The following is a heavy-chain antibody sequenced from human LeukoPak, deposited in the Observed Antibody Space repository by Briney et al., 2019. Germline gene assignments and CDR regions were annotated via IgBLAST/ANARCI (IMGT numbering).Heavy chain of an antibody. CDR3: AKGGGFDWLNYYYMDV. CDR1: GFTFSRFE. V-gene: IGHV3-48*03. J-gene: IGHJ6*03. D-gene: IGHD3-9*01. CDR2: ISTGTYI. Sequence: GGSLRLSCVASGFTFSRFEMNWVRQAPGKGLEWISHISTGTYIAYTDSVKGRFTISRDNSKNTLYLQMSSLRAEDTAVYYCAKGGGFDWLNYYYMDVWGKGTTVIISS.